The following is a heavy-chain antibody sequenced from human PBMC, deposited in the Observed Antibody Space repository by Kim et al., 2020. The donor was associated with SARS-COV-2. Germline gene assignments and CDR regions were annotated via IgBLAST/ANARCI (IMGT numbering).Heavy chain of an antibody. CDR3: ARDPHSSLDYYDSSGYYYYYGMDV. CDR2: IIPIFGTA. D-gene: IGHD3-22*01. Sequence: SVKVSCKASGGTFSSYAISWVRQAPGQGLEWMGGIIPIFGTANYAQKFQGRVTITADKSTSTAYMELSSLRSEDTAVYYCARDPHSSLDYYDSSGYYYYYGMDVWGQGTTVTVSS. V-gene: IGHV1-69*06. J-gene: IGHJ6*02. CDR1: GGTFSSYA.